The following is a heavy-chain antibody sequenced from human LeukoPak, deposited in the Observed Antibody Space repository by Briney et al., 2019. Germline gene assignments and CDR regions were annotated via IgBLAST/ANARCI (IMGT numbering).Heavy chain of an antibody. J-gene: IGHJ4*02. CDR3: SRARGGDSLFDY. Sequence: GGSLRLSCAASGFTFSSYWMHWVRQAPGKGLVWVSRINSDGSSTSYADSVKGRLTISRDNAKNTLYLQMNSLRAEDTAVYYCSRARGGDSLFDYWGQGTLVTVSS. D-gene: IGHD2-21*02. CDR1: GFTFSSYW. V-gene: IGHV3-74*01. CDR2: INSDGSST.